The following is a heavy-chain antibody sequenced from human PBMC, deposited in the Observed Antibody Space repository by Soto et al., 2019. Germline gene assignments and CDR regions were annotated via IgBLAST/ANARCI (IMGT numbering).Heavy chain of an antibody. D-gene: IGHD2-2*01. J-gene: IGHJ5*02. CDR1: GYTFTSYG. Sequence: ASVKVSCKTSGYTFTSYGISWVRQAPGQGLEWMGWISAYNGNTNYAQKLQGRVTMTTDTSTSTAYMELRSLRSDDTAVYYCAKECSNYCCYGYPWGQGTLVTVSS. CDR2: ISAYNGNT. CDR3: AKECSNYCCYGYP. V-gene: IGHV1-18*01.